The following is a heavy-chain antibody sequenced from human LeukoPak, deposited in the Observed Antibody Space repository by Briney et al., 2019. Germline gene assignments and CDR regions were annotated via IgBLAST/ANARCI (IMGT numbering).Heavy chain of an antibody. D-gene: IGHD6-13*01. Sequence: SEALSVTCVVYGGSFSGYYWRWIRQPPGKGLEWMGEINYSGTTNYNPSLKSRATISIDTSRNQFSLKLSSLTAAGTGVYYCASSSGYSISLWYYYMDVWGKGTTVTVSS. CDR1: GGSFSGYY. J-gene: IGHJ6*03. CDR3: ASSSGYSISLWYYYMDV. V-gene: IGHV4-34*01. CDR2: INYSGTT.